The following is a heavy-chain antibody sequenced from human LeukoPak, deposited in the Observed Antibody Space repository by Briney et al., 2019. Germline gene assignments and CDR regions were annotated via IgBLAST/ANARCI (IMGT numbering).Heavy chain of an antibody. V-gene: IGHV1-69*04. D-gene: IGHD3-3*01. Sequence: GASVKVSCKASGGTFSSYAISWVRQAPGQGLEWMGRIIPILGIANYAQKFQGRVTITADRSTSTAYMELSSLRSEDTAVYYCARAQFQFWSGYWYYDYWGQGTLVTVSS. CDR1: GGTFSSYA. J-gene: IGHJ4*02. CDR2: IIPILGIA. CDR3: ARAQFQFWSGYWYYDY.